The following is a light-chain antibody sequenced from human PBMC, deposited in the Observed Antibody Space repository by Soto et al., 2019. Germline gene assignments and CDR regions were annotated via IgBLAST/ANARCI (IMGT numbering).Light chain of an antibody. CDR1: QSVSTSF. V-gene: IGKV3-20*01. CDR3: HQYESSPMN. J-gene: IGKJ4*01. CDR2: RAS. Sequence: EIVLTQSPDTLSLSPGERATLSCRASQSVSTSFLSWYHQKPGQAPRLLIDRASSRATGIPDRFTGRGSVTEFSGTISRLDPEDCALYYCHQYESSPMNFGGGTKVEIK.